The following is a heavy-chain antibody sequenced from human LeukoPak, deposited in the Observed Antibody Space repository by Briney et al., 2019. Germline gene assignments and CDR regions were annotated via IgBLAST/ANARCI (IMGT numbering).Heavy chain of an antibody. J-gene: IGHJ4*02. D-gene: IGHD5-18*01. Sequence: PEGSLRLSCAASGFTLSSHEVNWVRQAPGKGLEWISYISSKGGTKYYADSVKGRFTIPRDNAKKSLYLQMNSLRADDTAVYYCARDPEGYTYGNLYFDYWGQGTLVTVSS. CDR2: ISSKGGTK. CDR3: ARDPEGYTYGNLYFDY. V-gene: IGHV3-48*03. CDR1: GFTLSSHE.